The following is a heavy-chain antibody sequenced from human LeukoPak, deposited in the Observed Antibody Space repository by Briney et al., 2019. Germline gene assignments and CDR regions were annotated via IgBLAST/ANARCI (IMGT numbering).Heavy chain of an antibody. CDR2: ISSSSSYT. Sequence: GRSLRLSCAASGFTFSSYSMNWVRQAPGKGLEWVSSISSSSSYTYYADSVKGRFTISRDNAKNSLYLQMNSLRAEDTAVYYCARDRRARGPIDYWGQGTLVTVSS. D-gene: IGHD6-25*01. CDR3: ARDRRARGPIDY. J-gene: IGHJ4*02. V-gene: IGHV3-21*01. CDR1: GFTFSSYS.